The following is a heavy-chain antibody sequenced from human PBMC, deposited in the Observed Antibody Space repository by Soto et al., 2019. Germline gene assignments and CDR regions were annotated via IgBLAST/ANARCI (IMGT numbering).Heavy chain of an antibody. CDR1: GFTFSNAW. CDR3: TTGEVLLRRGRIAAAGTGYYFDY. CDR2: IKSKTDGGTT. D-gene: IGHD6-13*01. J-gene: IGHJ4*02. Sequence: GGSLRLSCAASGFTFSNAWMSWVRQAPGKGLEWVGRIKSKTDGGTTDYAAPVKGRFTISRDDSKNTLYLQMNSLKTEDTAVYYCTTGEVLLRRGRIAAAGTGYYFDYWGQGTLVTVSS. V-gene: IGHV3-15*01.